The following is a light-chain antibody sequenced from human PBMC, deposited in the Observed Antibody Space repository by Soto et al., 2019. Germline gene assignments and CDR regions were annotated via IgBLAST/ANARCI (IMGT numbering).Light chain of an antibody. CDR1: NIGDKL. Sequence: SYELTQSPSVSLPPGETARISCEGNNIGDKLVHWYQQRPGQAPVLVIYFDSERPSGIPERFSGSNSGNTATLIITRVEAGDEADYYCQLWDVGSDHYVFGSGTKLTVL. CDR2: FDS. CDR3: QLWDVGSDHYV. V-gene: IGLV3-21*04. J-gene: IGLJ1*01.